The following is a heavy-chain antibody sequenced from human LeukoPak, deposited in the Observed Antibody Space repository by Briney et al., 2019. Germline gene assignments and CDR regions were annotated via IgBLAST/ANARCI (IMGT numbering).Heavy chain of an antibody. Sequence: GGSLRLSCAACGFTVSTNYMSWVRQAPGKGLEWVSVIYSGGTTYYADSVKGRFIICRDNSKNTLCLQMNSLRAEDTAVYYCARGRQYNTGWCYFDYWGQGTLVTVSS. CDR3: ARGRQYNTGWCYFDY. CDR2: IYSGGTT. V-gene: IGHV3-66*01. J-gene: IGHJ4*02. D-gene: IGHD6-19*01. CDR1: GFTVSTNY.